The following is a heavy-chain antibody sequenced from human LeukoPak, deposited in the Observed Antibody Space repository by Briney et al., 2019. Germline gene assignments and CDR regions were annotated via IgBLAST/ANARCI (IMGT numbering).Heavy chain of an antibody. D-gene: IGHD3-22*01. J-gene: IGHJ5*01. V-gene: IGHV3-23*01. CDR1: GFTFNIYA. CDR3: AKDRPNYHESNGHYYRLNGDS. CDR2: ITSSGDAT. Sequence: GGSLRLSCAASGFTFNIYAMSWVRQAPGKGLEWVSSITSSGDATFHEDSVKDRFTISRDNSKSTLYLQMSRLRVEDTAVYYCAKDRPNYHESNGHYYRLNGDSWGQGTLVTVSS.